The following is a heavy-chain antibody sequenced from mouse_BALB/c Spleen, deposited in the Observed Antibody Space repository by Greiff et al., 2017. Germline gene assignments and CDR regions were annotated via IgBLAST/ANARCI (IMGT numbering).Heavy chain of an antibody. D-gene: IGHD2-1*01. V-gene: IGHV1-14*01. Sequence: VQLKQSGPELVKPGASVKMSCKASGYTFTSYVMHWVKQKPGQGLEWIGYINPYNDGTKYNEKFKGKATLTSDKSSSTAYMELSSLTSEDSAVYYCARGGGYYGNQAWFAYWGQGTLVTVSA. J-gene: IGHJ3*01. CDR2: INPYNDGT. CDR1: GYTFTSYV. CDR3: ARGGGYYGNQAWFAY.